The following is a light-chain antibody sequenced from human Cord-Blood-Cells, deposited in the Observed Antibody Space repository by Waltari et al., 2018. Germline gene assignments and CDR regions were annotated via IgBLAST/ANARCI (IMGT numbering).Light chain of an antibody. CDR1: QSVSSN. V-gene: IGKV3-15*01. Sequence: EIVMTQSPATLSVSPGERATLSCRASQSVSSNLAWYQQKPGQAPRLLIYGASTRATGIPARFSGSGSGTEFTLTISSLQSEDFAVYYCQQLNSYPWTFGQGTKVEIK. J-gene: IGKJ1*01. CDR2: GAS. CDR3: QQLNSYPWT.